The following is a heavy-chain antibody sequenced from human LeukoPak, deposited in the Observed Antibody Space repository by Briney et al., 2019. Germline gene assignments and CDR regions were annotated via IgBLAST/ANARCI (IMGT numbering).Heavy chain of an antibody. CDR2: MDHSGSK. D-gene: IGHD1-26*01. CDR1: GYSISSGYY. V-gene: IGHV4-38-2*01. Sequence: SETLSLTCAVSGYSISSGYYWGWIRPPPGKGLEWIGSMDHSGSKYHNPSLESRVTISVDTSKNQFSLKLNSVTAADTAVYYCARADNIVGTTAFDYWGQGTLVTVSS. CDR3: ARADNIVGTTAFDY. J-gene: IGHJ4*02.